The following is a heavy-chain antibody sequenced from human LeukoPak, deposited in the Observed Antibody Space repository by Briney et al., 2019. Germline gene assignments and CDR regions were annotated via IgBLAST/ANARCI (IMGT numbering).Heavy chain of an antibody. CDR2: IYYSGST. CDR1: GGSISSYY. D-gene: IGHD1-26*01. CDR3: ARLRQWELPTLDY. J-gene: IGHJ4*02. V-gene: IGHV4-59*08. Sequence: SETLSLTCTVSGGSISSYYWSWIRQPPGKGLEWIGYIYYSGSTNYNPSLTSRVTISVDTSKNQFSLKLSSVTAADTAVYYCARLRQWELPTLDYWGQGTLVTVSS.